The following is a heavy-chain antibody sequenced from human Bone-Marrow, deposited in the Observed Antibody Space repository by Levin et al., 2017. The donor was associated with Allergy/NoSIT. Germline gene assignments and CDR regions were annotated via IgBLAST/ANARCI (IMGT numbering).Heavy chain of an antibody. Sequence: PSETLSLTCAVYGGSFSGYYWSWIRQPPGKGLEWIGEINHSGSTNYNPSLKSRVTISVDTSKNQFSLKLSSVTAADTAVYYCARGSIFGVVIPSRVNWFDPWGQGTLVTVSS. CDR3: ARGSIFGVVIPSRVNWFDP. CDR2: INHSGST. V-gene: IGHV4-34*01. J-gene: IGHJ5*02. D-gene: IGHD3-3*02. CDR1: GGSFSGYY.